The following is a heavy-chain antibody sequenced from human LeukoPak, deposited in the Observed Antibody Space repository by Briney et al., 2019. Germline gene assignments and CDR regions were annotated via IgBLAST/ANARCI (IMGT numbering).Heavy chain of an antibody. V-gene: IGHV3-74*01. CDR1: GFTFRSYW. D-gene: IGHD6-13*01. J-gene: IGHJ3*02. CDR3: ARSSPYSSSWYSAFDI. CDR2: INSDGSST. Sequence: GGSLRLSCAASGFTFRSYWMHWVRQAPGKGLVWVSRINSDGSSTSYADTVKGRFTISRDNAKNTLYLQMNSLRAEDTAVYYCARSSPYSSSWYSAFDIWGQGTMVTVSS.